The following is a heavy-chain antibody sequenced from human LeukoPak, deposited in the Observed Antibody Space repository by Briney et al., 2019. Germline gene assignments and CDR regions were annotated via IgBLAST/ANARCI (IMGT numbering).Heavy chain of an antibody. D-gene: IGHD3-22*01. Sequence: GASVKVSCKVSGYTFTGYYMHWVRQAPGQGLEWMGWFNPNSGGTNYAQNFQGRVTMTRDTSISTAYMELSRLRSDDTAVYYCASGFMGYARSGYYDDAFDIWGQGTMVTVSS. CDR3: ASGFMGYARSGYYDDAFDI. V-gene: IGHV1-2*02. CDR2: FNPNSGGT. CDR1: GYTFTGYY. J-gene: IGHJ3*02.